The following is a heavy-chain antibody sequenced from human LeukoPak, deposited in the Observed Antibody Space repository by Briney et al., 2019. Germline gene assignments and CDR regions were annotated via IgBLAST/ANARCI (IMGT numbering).Heavy chain of an antibody. CDR3: ARDHDYYGSGSTSYNWFDP. CDR1: GYTFTGYY. V-gene: IGHV1-18*04. J-gene: IGHJ5*02. Sequence: GASVKVSCKASGYTFTGYYMHWVRQAPGQGLEWMGWISAYNGNTNYAQKLQGRVTMTTDTSTSTAYMELRSLRSDDTAVYYCARDHDYYGSGSTSYNWFDPWGQGTLVTVSS. CDR2: ISAYNGNT. D-gene: IGHD3-10*01.